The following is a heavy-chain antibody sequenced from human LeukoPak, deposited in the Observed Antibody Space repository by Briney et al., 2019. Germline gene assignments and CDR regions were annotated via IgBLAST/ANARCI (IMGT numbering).Heavy chain of an antibody. CDR1: GYTFTSYA. Sequence: GASVKVSCKTSGYTFTSYAFHWLGKAPGQSLEWLGCINGDNANTEYSQRFQGRVTITSDTTARTAYIYLSYLTSEDTAVFYCARGGPNSGGWTIDYWGQGTLVIVSS. CDR3: ARGGPNSGGWTIDY. V-gene: IGHV1-3*01. CDR2: INGDNANT. J-gene: IGHJ4*02. D-gene: IGHD6-19*01.